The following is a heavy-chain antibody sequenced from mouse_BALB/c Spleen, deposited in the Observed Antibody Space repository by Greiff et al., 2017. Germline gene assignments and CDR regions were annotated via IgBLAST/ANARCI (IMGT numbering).Heavy chain of an antibody. Sequence: EVMLVESGGGLVQPGGSRKLSCAASGFTFSDYGMAWVRQAPGKGPEWVAFISNLAYSIYYADTVTGRFTISRENARNILYLQMSSLRSEDTAMYYCARYYYVYAMDYWGQGTSVTVSS. J-gene: IGHJ4*01. D-gene: IGHD1-1*01. CDR3: ARYYYVYAMDY. CDR1: GFTFSDYG. V-gene: IGHV5-15*04. CDR2: ISNLAYSI.